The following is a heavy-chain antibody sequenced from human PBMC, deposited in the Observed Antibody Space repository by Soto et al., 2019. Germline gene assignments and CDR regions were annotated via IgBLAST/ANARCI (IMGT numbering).Heavy chain of an antibody. CDR2: ISYDGSNK. J-gene: IGHJ4*02. D-gene: IGHD2-21*02. CDR3: ARDREGAWLLISHYFDY. CDR1: GFTVSSYA. Sequence: QVPLVESGGGVVQPGRSLRLSCAASGFTVSSYAMHWVRQAPGKGLEWVAVISYDGSNKYYADSVKGRFTISRDNSKNTLYLQMNSLRAEDTAVYYCARDREGAWLLISHYFDYRCQGTLVTVSS. V-gene: IGHV3-30-3*01.